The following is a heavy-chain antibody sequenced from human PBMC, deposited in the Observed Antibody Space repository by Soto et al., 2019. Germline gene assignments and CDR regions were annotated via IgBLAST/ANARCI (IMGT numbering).Heavy chain of an antibody. CDR2: IYSGGST. V-gene: IGHV3-53*01. Sequence: PGGSLRLSCASSWLTVISNYMSWVRQAPGKGLEWVSVIYSGGSTYYADSVKGRFTISRDNSKNTLYLQMNSLRAEDTAVYYCARGGAAEQWPSYYYYGMDVWGQGTTVTVSS. CDR3: ARGGAAEQWPSYYYYGMDV. J-gene: IGHJ6*02. CDR1: WLTVISNY. D-gene: IGHD6-19*01.